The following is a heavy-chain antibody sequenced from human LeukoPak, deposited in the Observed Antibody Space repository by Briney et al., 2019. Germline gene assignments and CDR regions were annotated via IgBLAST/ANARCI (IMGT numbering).Heavy chain of an antibody. V-gene: IGHV3-23*01. CDR3: AKSKDGYNYGAFDI. CDR2: FTSGGNT. Sequence: TGGSLRLSCAASGFTFSSYAMTWVRQAPGKGLEWVSVFTSGGNTKYADSVKGRFTISRDIPKNTLYLQMNSLRAEDTALYYCAKSKDGYNYGAFDIWGQGTMVTVSS. D-gene: IGHD5-24*01. CDR1: GFTFSSYA. J-gene: IGHJ3*02.